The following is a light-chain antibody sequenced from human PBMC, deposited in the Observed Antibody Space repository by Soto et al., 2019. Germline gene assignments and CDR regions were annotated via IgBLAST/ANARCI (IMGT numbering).Light chain of an antibody. CDR1: QTISSTY. V-gene: IGKV3D-20*02. Sequence: EMVLTQSPGTLSLSPGESATLSCRASQTISSTYLAWYQQKPGQAPRLLIYGASNRATGIPDRFSGGGSGTDFTLTISRLEPEDFAIYYCQQRTNWPLTTFGHGTRLEIK. CDR2: GAS. CDR3: QQRTNWPLTT. J-gene: IGKJ5*01.